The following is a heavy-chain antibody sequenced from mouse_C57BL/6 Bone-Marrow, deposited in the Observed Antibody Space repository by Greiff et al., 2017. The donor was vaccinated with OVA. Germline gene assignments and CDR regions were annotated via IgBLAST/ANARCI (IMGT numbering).Heavy chain of an antibody. CDR2: IDPENGDT. CDR1: GFNIKDDY. D-gene: IGHD2-2*01. CDR3: TTGLYYYAMDY. V-gene: IGHV14-4*01. Sequence: VQLQQSGAELVRPGASVKLSCTASGFNIKDDYMHWVKQRPEQGLEWIGWIDPENGDTEYASKFQGKATITADTSSNTAYLQLSSLTSEDTAVYCCTTGLYYYAMDYWGQGTSVTVSS. J-gene: IGHJ4*01.